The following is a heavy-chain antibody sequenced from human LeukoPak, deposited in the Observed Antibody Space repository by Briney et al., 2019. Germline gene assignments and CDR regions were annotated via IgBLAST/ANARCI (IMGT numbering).Heavy chain of an antibody. J-gene: IGHJ6*02. CDR1: GFTFSSYG. CDR2: ISYDGSNK. V-gene: IGHV3-30*03. Sequence: GRSLRLSCAASGFTFSSYGMHWVRQAPGKGLEWVAVISYDGSNKYYADSVKGRFTISRDNSKNTLYLQMNSLRAEDTAVYYCARDFLTTSFYGMDVWGQGTTVTVSS. D-gene: IGHD4-11*01. CDR3: ARDFLTTSFYGMDV.